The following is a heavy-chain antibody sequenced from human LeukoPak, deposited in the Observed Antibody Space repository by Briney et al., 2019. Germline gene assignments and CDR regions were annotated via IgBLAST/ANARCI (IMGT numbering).Heavy chain of an antibody. CDR1: GFTFSSYW. J-gene: IGHJ4*02. CDR3: ARESRDYDYVWGSYRRYFDY. CDR2: INSDGSST. D-gene: IGHD3-16*02. Sequence: GGSLRLSCAASGFTFSSYWMHWVRQAPGKGLVWVSRINSDGSSTSYADSVKGRFTISRHNSKNTLYLQMNSLRAEDTAVYYCARESRDYDYVWGSYRRYFDYWGQGTLVTVSS. V-gene: IGHV3-74*01.